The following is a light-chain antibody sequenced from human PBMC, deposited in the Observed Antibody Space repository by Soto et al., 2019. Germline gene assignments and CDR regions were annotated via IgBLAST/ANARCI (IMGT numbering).Light chain of an antibody. CDR3: QTWGTGIHVV. CDR2: LDSDGSH. CDR1: SGHSSYA. J-gene: IGLJ2*01. Sequence: QAVLTQSPSASASLGASVKLTCTLSSGHSSYAIAWHQQQPEKGPRYLMKLDSDGSHTKGDAIPDRFSGSSSGAERYLTISSLQCEDEAVCYCQTWGTGIHVVFGGGTKLTVL. V-gene: IGLV4-69*01.